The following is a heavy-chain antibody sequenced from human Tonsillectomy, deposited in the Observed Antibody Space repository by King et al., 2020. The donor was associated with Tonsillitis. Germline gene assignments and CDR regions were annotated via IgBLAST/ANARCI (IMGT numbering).Heavy chain of an antibody. CDR2: ISAYNGNK. J-gene: IGHJ5*02. CDR3: ARDRGQLGPNSWFDP. Sequence: VQLVESGAEVKKPGASVKVSCKASGYTFTSYGISWVRQAPGQGLEWMGWISAYNGNKNYAQKLQGRVTMTTDTSTSTAYMELRSLRSDDTAVYYCARDRGQLGPNSWFDPWGQGTLVTVSS. CDR1: GYTFTSYG. V-gene: IGHV1-18*04. D-gene: IGHD6-13*01.